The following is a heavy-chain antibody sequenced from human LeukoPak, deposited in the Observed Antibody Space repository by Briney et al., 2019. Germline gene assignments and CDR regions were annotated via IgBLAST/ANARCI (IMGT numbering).Heavy chain of an antibody. CDR3: ARDNAPYYYGSGTTCYFDY. J-gene: IGHJ4*02. D-gene: IGHD3-10*01. CDR1: GGTFSSYA. Sequence: ASVTVSRKASGGTFSSYAISWVRQAPGQGLEWMGGIIPIFGTANYAQKSQGRVTITTDESTSTAYMELSSLRSEDTAVYYCARDNAPYYYGSGTTCYFDYWGQGTLVTVSS. V-gene: IGHV1-69*05. CDR2: IIPIFGTA.